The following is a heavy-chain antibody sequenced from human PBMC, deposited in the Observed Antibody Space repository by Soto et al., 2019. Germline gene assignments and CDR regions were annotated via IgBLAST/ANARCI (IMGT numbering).Heavy chain of an antibody. D-gene: IGHD3-16*01. Sequence: PSQTLSLTCAISGDSVSSNSATWDWIRRSPSRGLEWLGRTYYRSKWSNDYAVSVKGRITINPDTSNNQFSLHLNSVTPDDTAVYYCARLIGNSWLDSWGQGTLVTVSS. CDR3: ARLIGNSWLDS. CDR1: GDSVSSNSAT. CDR2: TYYRSKWSN. V-gene: IGHV6-1*01. J-gene: IGHJ5*01.